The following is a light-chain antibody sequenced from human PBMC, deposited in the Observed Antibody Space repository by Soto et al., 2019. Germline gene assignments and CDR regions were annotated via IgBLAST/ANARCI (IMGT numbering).Light chain of an antibody. CDR1: TSNIGGST. V-gene: IGLV1-44*01. Sequence: QSVLTQPPSASGSPGQRGSCACSGITSNIGGSTVSWYQQFPGAAPKLLIYGNTQRPLGVPVRFSASKSDTSASLAISGLQSEDEADYYCATWNDGVFVFGIGTKVTVL. CDR3: ATWNDGVFV. J-gene: IGLJ1*01. CDR2: GNT.